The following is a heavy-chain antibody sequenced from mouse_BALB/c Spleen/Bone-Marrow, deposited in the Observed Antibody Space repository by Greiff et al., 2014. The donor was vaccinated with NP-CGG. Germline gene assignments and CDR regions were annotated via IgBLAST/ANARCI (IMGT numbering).Heavy chain of an antibody. V-gene: IGHV5-4*02. J-gene: IGHJ4*01. Sequence: EVLLVESGGGLVKPGGSLELSCAASGFTFSDFYMFWFRQTPEKRLEWVATISNGGTYTYYPDSVKGRCTISRDDAKNNLYLQMSSLKLEDTAMYDCARAGERYGAMDYWGQGTSVTVTS. D-gene: IGHD1-1*02. CDR2: ISNGGTYT. CDR1: GFTFSDFY. CDR3: ARAGERYGAMDY.